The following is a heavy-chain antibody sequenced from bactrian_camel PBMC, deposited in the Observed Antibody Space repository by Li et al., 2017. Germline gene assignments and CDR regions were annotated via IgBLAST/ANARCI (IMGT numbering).Heavy chain of an antibody. Sequence: VQLVESGGGSVQAGGSLRLSCVASEFTKSMGWLRQTPGQEREGVAAIYTGTDQPYYSDSVKGRFTISQDNIKAPLYLQMDNLKPDDSGIYYCAAKPSRYSGSCDPPPFEYDYRGQGTQVTVS. D-gene: IGHD2*01. CDR1: EFTKS. J-gene: IGHJ4*01. CDR2: IYTGTDQP. V-gene: IGHV3S31*01. CDR3: AAKPSRYSGSCDPPPFEYDY.